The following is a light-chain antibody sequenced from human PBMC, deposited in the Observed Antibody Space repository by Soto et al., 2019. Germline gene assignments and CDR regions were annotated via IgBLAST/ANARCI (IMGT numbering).Light chain of an antibody. CDR3: QAWDSSTSVV. Sequence: SYDLTQPPSVSVSPGQTASITCSGDKLGDKYTYWYQQKPGQSPVLVIYQDSKRPSGIPERFSGSNSGNTATLTISGTQAMDEADYYCQAWDSSTSVVFGGGTQLTVL. V-gene: IGLV3-1*01. J-gene: IGLJ2*01. CDR1: KLGDKY. CDR2: QDS.